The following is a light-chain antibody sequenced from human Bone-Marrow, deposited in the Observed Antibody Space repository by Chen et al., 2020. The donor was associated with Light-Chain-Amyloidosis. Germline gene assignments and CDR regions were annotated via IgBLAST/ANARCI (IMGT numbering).Light chain of an antibody. CDR2: RDT. Sequence: SYELTQPPSVSVFSGQMARSTCSGDDLPMKYAYWYQQKPGQAPVLVIHRDTERPSGISERFSGSCSGTTATLTISGGQAEDEADYHCQSADSSGTYEVIFGGGTKLTVL. J-gene: IGLJ2*01. V-gene: IGLV3-25*03. CDR1: DLPMKY. CDR3: QSADSSGTYEVI.